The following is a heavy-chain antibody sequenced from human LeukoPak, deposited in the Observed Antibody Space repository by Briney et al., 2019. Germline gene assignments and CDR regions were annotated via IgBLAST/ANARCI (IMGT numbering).Heavy chain of an antibody. D-gene: IGHD4-11*01. Sequence: TGGSLRLSCAASGFTFSSYAMHWVRQAPGKGLEWVAVISYDGSNKYYADSVKGRFTISRDNSKNTLYLQMNSLRAEDTAVYYCARGVTTVTIGFDYWGQGTLVTVSS. J-gene: IGHJ4*02. V-gene: IGHV3-30-3*01. CDR2: ISYDGSNK. CDR1: GFTFSSYA. CDR3: ARGVTTVTIGFDY.